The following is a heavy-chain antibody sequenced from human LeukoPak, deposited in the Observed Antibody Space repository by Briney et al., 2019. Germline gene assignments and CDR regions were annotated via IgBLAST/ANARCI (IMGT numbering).Heavy chain of an antibody. J-gene: IGHJ4*02. CDR3: ARDSGSFYDILTGYYSQGLDY. Sequence: ASVKVSCKASGYTFTSYGISWVRQAPGQGLERMGWISAYNGNTNYAQKLQGRVTMTTDTSTSTAYMELRSLRSDDTAVYYCARDSGSFYDILTGYYSQGLDYWGQGTLVTVSS. CDR2: ISAYNGNT. V-gene: IGHV1-18*01. CDR1: GYTFTSYG. D-gene: IGHD3-9*01.